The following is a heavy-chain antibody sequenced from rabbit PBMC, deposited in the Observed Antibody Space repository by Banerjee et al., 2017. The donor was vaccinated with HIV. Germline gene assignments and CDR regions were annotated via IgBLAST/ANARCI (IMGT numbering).Heavy chain of an antibody. V-gene: IGHV1S43*01. Sequence: QEQLEESGGDLVKPEGSLTLTCTASGFSFSNGYVMCWVRQAPGKGLEWIACINTISGDTVYATWAKGRFTISRSTSLNTVDLKMTSLTAADTATYFCARYGYDGYDDYGYFSSWGPGTLVTVS. CDR1: GFSFSNGYV. CDR2: INTISGDT. J-gene: IGHJ4*01. CDR3: ARYGYDGYDDYGYFSS. D-gene: IGHD2-1*01.